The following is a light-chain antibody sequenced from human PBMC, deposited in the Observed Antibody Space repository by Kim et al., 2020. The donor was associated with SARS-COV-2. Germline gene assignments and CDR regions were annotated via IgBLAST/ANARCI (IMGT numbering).Light chain of an antibody. Sequence: PASISCRFSQSLLNSNGHNYLDWYLQKPGQSPQLLMCWGANRAPGVPDRMSSSRASRDITLRISRMQAADVGVNYCMQALQSTPYTFGQGNKLAI. V-gene: IGKV2-28*01. CDR2: WGA. CDR1: QSLLNSNGHNY. CDR3: MQALQSTPYT. J-gene: IGKJ2*01.